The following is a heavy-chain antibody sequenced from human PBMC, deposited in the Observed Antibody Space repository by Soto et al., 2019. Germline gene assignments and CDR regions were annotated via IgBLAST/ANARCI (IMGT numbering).Heavy chain of an antibody. Sequence: PGESLKISCKGSGYSFTSYWIGWVRQMTGKGLEWMGIIYPGDSDTRYSPSFQGQVTISADKSISTAYLQWSSLKASDTAMYYCARGSGSYLRGYYYYVMDVWGQGTTVTVSS. CDR3: ARGSGSYLRGYYYYVMDV. CDR2: IYPGDSDT. J-gene: IGHJ6*02. CDR1: GYSFTSYW. D-gene: IGHD1-26*01. V-gene: IGHV5-51*01.